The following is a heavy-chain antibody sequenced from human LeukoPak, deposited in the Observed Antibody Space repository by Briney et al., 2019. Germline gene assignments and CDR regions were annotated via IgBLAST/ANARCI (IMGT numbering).Heavy chain of an antibody. CDR1: GGSISSSSYY. CDR3: ARADSSGYYYRHGYYYYYYMDV. CDR2: IYYSGST. J-gene: IGHJ6*03. V-gene: IGHV4-39*07. D-gene: IGHD3-22*01. Sequence: SETLSLTCTVSGGSISSSSYYWGWIRQPPGKGLEWIGSIYYSGSTYYNPSLKSRVTISVDTSKNQFSLKLSSVTAADTAVYYCARADSSGYYYRHGYYYYYYMDVWGKGTTVTVSS.